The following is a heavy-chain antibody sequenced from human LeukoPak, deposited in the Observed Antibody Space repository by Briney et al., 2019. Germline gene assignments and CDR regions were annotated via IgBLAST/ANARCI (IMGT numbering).Heavy chain of an antibody. CDR1: GGSYSGYY. CDR3: AILRTRNKFDY. V-gene: IGHV4-34*01. CDR2: INHSGST. Sequence: SETLSLTCAVYGGSYSGYYWSWIRQPPGKGLEWIGEINHSGSTNYNPSLKSRVTISVDTSKNQFSLKLSSVTAADTAVYYCAILRTRNKFDYWGQGTLVTVSS. J-gene: IGHJ4*02. D-gene: IGHD1-1*01.